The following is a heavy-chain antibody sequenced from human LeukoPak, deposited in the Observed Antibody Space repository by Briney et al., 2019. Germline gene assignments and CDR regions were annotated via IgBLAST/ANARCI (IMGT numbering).Heavy chain of an antibody. Sequence: SETLSLTCTVSGGSISTSNYYWGWIRQPPGKGLEWVGDIYYSGSTNSNPSLKSRDTISVDTSKNQFSLKLSSVTAADTAVYYCARDGGSSSWYNGNSNWFDPWGQGTLVTVSS. CDR2: IYYSGST. V-gene: IGHV4-61*05. CDR1: GGSISTSNYY. CDR3: ARDGGSSSWYNGNSNWFDP. J-gene: IGHJ5*02. D-gene: IGHD6-13*01.